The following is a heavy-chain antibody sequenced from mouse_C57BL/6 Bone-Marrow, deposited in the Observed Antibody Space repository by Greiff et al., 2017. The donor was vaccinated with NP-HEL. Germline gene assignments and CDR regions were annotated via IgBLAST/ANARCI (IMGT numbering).Heavy chain of an antibody. J-gene: IGHJ2*01. Sequence: VQLQQSGAELVKPGASVKLSCKASGYTFTSYWMHWVKQRPGQGLEWIGMIHPNSGSTNYHEKFKSKATLTVDKSSSTAYMQLSSLTSEDSAVYYCAGRWSHFDYWGQGTTLTVSS. CDR3: AGRWSHFDY. D-gene: IGHD1-1*02. CDR1: GYTFTSYW. CDR2: IHPNSGST. V-gene: IGHV1-64*01.